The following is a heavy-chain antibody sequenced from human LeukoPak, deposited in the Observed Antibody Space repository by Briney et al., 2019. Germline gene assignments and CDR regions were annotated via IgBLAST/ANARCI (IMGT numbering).Heavy chain of an antibody. Sequence: ASVKVSCKASGYTFTGYYMHWVRQAPGKGLEWMGGFDPEDGETIYAQKFQGRVTMTEDTSTDTAYMELSSLRSEDTAVYYCATRNLDYYDSSGYLDYWGQGTLVTVSS. CDR1: GYTFTGYY. D-gene: IGHD3-22*01. CDR2: FDPEDGET. V-gene: IGHV1-24*01. J-gene: IGHJ4*02. CDR3: ATRNLDYYDSSGYLDY.